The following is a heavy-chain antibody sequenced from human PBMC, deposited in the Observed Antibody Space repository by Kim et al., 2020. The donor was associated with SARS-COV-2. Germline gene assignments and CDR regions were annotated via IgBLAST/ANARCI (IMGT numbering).Heavy chain of an antibody. Sequence: GGSLRLSCAASGFTFSSYSMNWVRQAPGKGLEWGSYISSSSSTIYYADSVKGRFTISRDNAKNSLYLQMNSLRAEDTAVYYCARKEIVVVPAAIVGGGYGMDVWGQGTTVTVSS. J-gene: IGHJ6*02. CDR1: GFTFSSYS. D-gene: IGHD2-2*01. CDR3: ARKEIVVVPAAIVGGGYGMDV. V-gene: IGHV3-48*04. CDR2: ISSSSSTI.